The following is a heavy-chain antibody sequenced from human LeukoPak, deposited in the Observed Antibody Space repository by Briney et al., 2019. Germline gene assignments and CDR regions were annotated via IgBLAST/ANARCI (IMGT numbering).Heavy chain of an antibody. J-gene: IGHJ3*02. D-gene: IGHD3-22*01. CDR1: GGSISSSSYY. V-gene: IGHV4-39*01. Sequence: SETLSLTCTVSGGSISSSSYYWGWIRQPPGKGLEWIGSIYYSGSTYYNPSLKSRVTISVDTSKNQFSLKLSSVTAADTAVYYCARRERGITMIVPVAFDIWGQGTMVTVSS. CDR3: ARRERGITMIVPVAFDI. CDR2: IYYSGST.